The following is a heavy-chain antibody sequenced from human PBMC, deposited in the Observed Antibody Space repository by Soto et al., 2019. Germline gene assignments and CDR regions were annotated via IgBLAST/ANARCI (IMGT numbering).Heavy chain of an antibody. V-gene: IGHV4-4*02. CDR1: GGSISSSNW. CDR3: ASCGRAGCGY. CDR2: IYHSGST. Sequence: QVQLQESGPGLVKPSGTLSLTCAVSGGSISSSNWWSWVRQPPGKGLEWIGEIYHSGSTTYNPSLMSRVTISLDKSTNQPSLKLSSVTVADTAVYYCASCGRAGCGYWGQGTLVTVSS. D-gene: IGHD2-15*01. J-gene: IGHJ4*02.